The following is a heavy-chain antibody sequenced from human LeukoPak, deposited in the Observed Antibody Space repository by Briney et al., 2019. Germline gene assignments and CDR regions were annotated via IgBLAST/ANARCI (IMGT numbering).Heavy chain of an antibody. Sequence: PSETLSLTCAVYGGSFSGYYWSWIRQPPGKGLEWIGEINHSGSTNYNPSLKSRVTISVDTSKNQFSLKLSSVTAADTAVYYCARHRTRDDNCSGGSCYSFNWYFDLWGRGTLVTVSS. CDR2: INHSGST. CDR3: ARHRTRDDNCSGGSCYSFNWYFDL. CDR1: GGSFSGYY. V-gene: IGHV4-34*01. D-gene: IGHD2-15*01. J-gene: IGHJ2*01.